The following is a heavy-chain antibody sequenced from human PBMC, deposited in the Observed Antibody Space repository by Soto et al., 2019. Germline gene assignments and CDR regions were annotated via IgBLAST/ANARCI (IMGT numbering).Heavy chain of an antibody. CDR1: GFTFSSYA. J-gene: IGHJ3*02. V-gene: IGHV3-23*01. D-gene: IGHD4-17*01. Sequence: EVQLLESGGGLVQPGGSLRLSCAASGFTFSSYAMSWVRQAPGKGLEWVSAISGSGGSTYYADSVKGRFTISRDNSKNTLYLQMNSVRAEDTAVYYCAKAAPAFLGDYGAFDIWGQGTMVTVSS. CDR3: AKAAPAFLGDYGAFDI. CDR2: ISGSGGST.